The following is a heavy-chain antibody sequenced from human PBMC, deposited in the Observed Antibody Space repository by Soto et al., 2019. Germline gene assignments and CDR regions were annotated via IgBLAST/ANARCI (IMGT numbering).Heavy chain of an antibody. Sequence: GASVKVSCKASGGTFSSYAISWVRQAPGQGLEWMGGIIPIFGTANYAQKFQGRVTITADESTSTAYMELSSLRSEDTAVYYCARAITNYYDSSGFYPGPHAGHWGQGTLVTVSS. CDR3: ARAITNYYDSSGFYPGPHAGH. CDR1: GGTFSSYA. D-gene: IGHD3-22*01. CDR2: IIPIFGTA. V-gene: IGHV1-69*13. J-gene: IGHJ1*01.